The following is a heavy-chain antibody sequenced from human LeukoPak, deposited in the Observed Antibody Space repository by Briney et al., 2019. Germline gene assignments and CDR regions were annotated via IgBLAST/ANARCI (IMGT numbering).Heavy chain of an antibody. CDR1: GGSISSDDYY. Sequence: PSETLSLTCTVSGGSISSDDYYWSWIRQPPGKGLEWIGHITYSGSTDYSPSLRSRVTMSVDTSKNQFSPKLNSVTAAETAMYFCARGGVGGYDYFDSWGQGTLVAVSS. CDR3: ARGGVGGYDYFDS. CDR2: ITYSGST. J-gene: IGHJ4*02. D-gene: IGHD5-12*01. V-gene: IGHV4-30-4*01.